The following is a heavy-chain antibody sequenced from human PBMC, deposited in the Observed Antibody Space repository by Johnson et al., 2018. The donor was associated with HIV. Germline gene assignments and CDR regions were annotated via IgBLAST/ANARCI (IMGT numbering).Heavy chain of an antibody. D-gene: IGHD4-23*01. J-gene: IGHJ3*02. CDR1: GFNFDDYG. V-gene: IGHV3-20*04. CDR3: ARGDWLTVITSPDAFDI. Sequence: VQLVESGGGVVRPGGSLRLSCAASGFNFDDYGMTWVRQAPGKGLEWVSGINWNGGSTDYADSVKGRFTISRDNARNSLYLQMNSLRTEDTAVYYCARGDWLTVITSPDAFDIWGQGTMVTVSS. CDR2: INWNGGST.